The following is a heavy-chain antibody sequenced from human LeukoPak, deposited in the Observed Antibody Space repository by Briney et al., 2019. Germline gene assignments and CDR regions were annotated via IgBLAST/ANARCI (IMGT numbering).Heavy chain of an antibody. J-gene: IGHJ4*02. V-gene: IGHV3-74*01. D-gene: IGHD7-27*01. CDR2: INSDGSST. Sequence: PGGSLGLSCAVSGFTFSGYWMYWVRQAPGKGLVWVSLINSDGSSTNYADSVKGRFTISRDNAKNTLYLQVNSLRADDTAVYYCARHLGTSSDHWGQGTLVTVSS. CDR1: GFTFSGYW. CDR3: ARHLGTSSDH.